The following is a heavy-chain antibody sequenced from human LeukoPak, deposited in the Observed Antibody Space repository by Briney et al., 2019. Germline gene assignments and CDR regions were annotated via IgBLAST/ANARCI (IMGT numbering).Heavy chain of an antibody. CDR2: INWNGGNT. V-gene: IGHV3-20*04. CDR3: ARDKHYYDSSNYV. CDR1: GFSFNDYG. D-gene: IGHD3-22*01. J-gene: IGHJ4*02. Sequence: GGSLRLSCAASGFSFNDYGMSWVRQGPGKGLEWVSGINWNGGNTGYADSVRGRFTISRDNAENSLYLQMNSLRAEDTALYYCARDKHYYDSSNYVWGQGTLVTVSS.